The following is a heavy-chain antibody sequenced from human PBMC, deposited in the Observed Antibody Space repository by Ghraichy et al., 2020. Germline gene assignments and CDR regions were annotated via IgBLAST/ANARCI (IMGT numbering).Heavy chain of an antibody. D-gene: IGHD3-3*01. CDR1: GFTFSSYW. CDR2: IKQDGSEK. Sequence: GGSLRLSCAASGFTFSSYWMSWVRQAPGKGLEWVANIKQDGSEKYYVDSVKGRFTISRDNAKNSLYLQMNSLRAEDTAVYYCAREVTIFGVVRRDAFDIWGQGTMVTVSS. J-gene: IGHJ3*02. CDR3: AREVTIFGVVRRDAFDI. V-gene: IGHV3-7*03.